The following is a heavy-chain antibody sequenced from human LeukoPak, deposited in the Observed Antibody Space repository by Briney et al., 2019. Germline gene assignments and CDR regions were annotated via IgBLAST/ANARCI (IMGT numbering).Heavy chain of an antibody. Sequence: TGGSLRLSCAASGFTFSSYAMSWVRQAPGKGLEWVSAISGSAGSTNYADSVKGRFTISRDNSKNILYLQMNSLRAEDTAVYYCAKASDTPMVTMGVFGYWGQGAPVTVSS. D-gene: IGHD5-18*01. V-gene: IGHV3-23*01. J-gene: IGHJ4*02. CDR3: AKASDTPMVTMGVFGY. CDR1: GFTFSSYA. CDR2: ISGSAGST.